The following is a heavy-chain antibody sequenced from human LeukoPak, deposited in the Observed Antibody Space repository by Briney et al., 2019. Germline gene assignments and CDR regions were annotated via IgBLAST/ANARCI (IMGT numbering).Heavy chain of an antibody. CDR3: ARDRQRGDIRI. J-gene: IGHJ3*02. CDR2: IYYSGST. CDR1: GGSISSGGYC. D-gene: IGHD2-15*01. Sequence: SETLSLTCTVSGGSISSGGYCWSWIRQHPGKGLEWIGYIYYSGSTYYNPSLKSRVTISVDTSKNQFSLKLSSVTAADTAVYYCARDRQRGDIRIWGQGTMVTVSS. V-gene: IGHV4-31*03.